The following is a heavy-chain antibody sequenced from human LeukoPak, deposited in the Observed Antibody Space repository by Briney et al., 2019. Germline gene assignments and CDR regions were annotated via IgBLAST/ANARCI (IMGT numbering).Heavy chain of an antibody. CDR2: INTNTGNP. Sequence: ASVKVSCKASGYTFSGYAMNWVRQAPGQGLEWMGWINTNTGNPTYAQGFTGRFVFSLDTSGSTAYLQISSLEAEDTAVYYCARAGFHDTLNFDYWGQGTLVTVSS. CDR1: GYTFSGYA. D-gene: IGHD3-22*01. CDR3: ARAGFHDTLNFDY. J-gene: IGHJ4*02. V-gene: IGHV7-4-1*02.